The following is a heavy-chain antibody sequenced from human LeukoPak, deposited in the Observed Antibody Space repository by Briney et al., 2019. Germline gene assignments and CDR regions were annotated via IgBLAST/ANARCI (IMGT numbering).Heavy chain of an antibody. CDR1: GYTFTHFG. J-gene: IGHJ5*02. CDR3: ARVSTIFLSLEGTNLQKWFDP. V-gene: IGHV1-18*01. CDR2: VSGYNGNT. Sequence: ASVTVSCKTSGYTFTHFGITWVRQAPGQGLEWMGWVSGYNGNTNYAQKVQGRVTMTIDTSTTTAYMDLRSLRFEDTAVYYCARVSTIFLSLEGTNLQKWFDPWGQGTVVSVSS. D-gene: IGHD3-3*01.